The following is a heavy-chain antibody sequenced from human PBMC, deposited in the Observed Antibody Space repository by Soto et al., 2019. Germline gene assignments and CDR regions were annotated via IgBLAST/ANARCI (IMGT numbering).Heavy chain of an antibody. CDR2: ISAYNGNT. CDR1: GYTFTSYG. D-gene: IGHD3-3*01. CDR3: ARDLRFLEWPYTDAFDI. J-gene: IGHJ3*02. Sequence: VASVKVSCKASGYTFTSYGISWVRQAPGQGLEWMGWISAYNGNTNYAQKLQGRVTMTTDTSTSTAYMELRSLRSDDTAVYYCARDLRFLEWPYTDAFDIWGQGTMVTVSS. V-gene: IGHV1-18*01.